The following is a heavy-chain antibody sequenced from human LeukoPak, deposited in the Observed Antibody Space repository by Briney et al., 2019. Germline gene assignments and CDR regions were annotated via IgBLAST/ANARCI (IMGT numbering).Heavy chain of an antibody. D-gene: IGHD4-17*01. CDR3: AGIRDYEYFQH. Sequence: SETLSLTCTVSGGSISSSSYYWGWIRQPPGKGLEWIGSIYYSGSTYYNPSLKSRVTISVDTSKNQFSLKLSSVTAADTAVYYCAGIRDYEYFQHWGQGTLVTVSS. CDR1: GGSISSSSYY. V-gene: IGHV4-39*07. CDR2: IYYSGST. J-gene: IGHJ1*01.